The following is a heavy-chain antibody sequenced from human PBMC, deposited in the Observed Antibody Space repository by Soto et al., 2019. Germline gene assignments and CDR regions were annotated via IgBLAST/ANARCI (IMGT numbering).Heavy chain of an antibody. J-gene: IGHJ4*02. V-gene: IGHV1-69*02. CDR1: GGTFSSFS. D-gene: IGHD2-15*01. Sequence: QVQLVQSGAEVKKPGSSVKVSCKASGGTFSSFSISWVRQAPGQRLEWMGRIIPILGLANYAQKFQGRVTITPDKSKSTVEMDLSSLRSEDTALYYCASPMKCSGGSCYFSYFDFWGQGTLVTVSS. CDR3: ASPMKCSGGSCYFSYFDF. CDR2: IIPILGLA.